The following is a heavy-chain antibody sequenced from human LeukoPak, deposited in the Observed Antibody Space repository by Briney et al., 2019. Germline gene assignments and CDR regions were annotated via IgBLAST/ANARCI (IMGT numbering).Heavy chain of an antibody. CDR3: ASIRGYSGYDYLGAFDI. CDR2: ISSSSSTI. CDR1: GFTFSSYS. Sequence: GGSLRLSCAASGFTFSSYSMNWVRQAPGKGLEWVSYISSSSSTIYYADSVKGRFTISRDNAKNSLYLQMNSLRAEDTAVYYCASIRGYSGYDYLGAFDIWGQGTMVTVSS. J-gene: IGHJ3*02. D-gene: IGHD5-12*01. V-gene: IGHV3-48*04.